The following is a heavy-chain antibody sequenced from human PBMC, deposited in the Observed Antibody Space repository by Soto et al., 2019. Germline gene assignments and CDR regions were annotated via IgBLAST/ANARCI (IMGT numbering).Heavy chain of an antibody. V-gene: IGHV1-18*01. J-gene: IGHJ6*02. CDR1: GYTFTSYG. Sequence: QVQLVQSGAEVKKPGASVKVSCKASGYTFTSYGISWVRQAPGQGLEGMGWISAYNGNTNYAQKLQGRVTMTTDTSTSTDYMELRSLRSDDTAVYYGARVKYSPPYYYCCGMDVWGQGTTVTVSS. D-gene: IGHD5-18*01. CDR3: ARVKYSPPYYYCCGMDV. CDR2: ISAYNGNT.